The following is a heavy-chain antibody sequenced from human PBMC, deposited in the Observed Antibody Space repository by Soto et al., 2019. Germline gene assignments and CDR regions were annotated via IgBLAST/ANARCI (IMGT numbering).Heavy chain of an antibody. J-gene: IGHJ4*02. Sequence: VQLQESGPGLVKPSETLSLTCTVSGTSISSYYLRWIRQPPGKGLEWIANINYSGTSNYNPSLASRVTLSVDTSTNQCSLNITSVTAADRAMYFCARYNSYAIADWGRGTLVTVSS. D-gene: IGHD2-8*01. CDR3: ARYNSYAIAD. CDR2: INYSGTS. CDR1: GTSISSYY. V-gene: IGHV4-59*01.